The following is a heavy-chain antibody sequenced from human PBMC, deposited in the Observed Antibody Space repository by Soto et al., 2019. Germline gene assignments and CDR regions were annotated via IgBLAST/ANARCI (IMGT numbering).Heavy chain of an antibody. D-gene: IGHD3-22*01. CDR1: GFTFSSYS. V-gene: IGHV3-21*01. CDR2: ISSSSSYI. J-gene: IGHJ5*02. Sequence: VGSLRLSCAASGFTFSSYSMNWVRQAPGKGLEWVSSISSSSSYIYYADSVKGRFTISRDNAKNSLYLQMNSLRAEDTAVYYCARDHPNYYDSNRFDPWGQGTLVTVSS. CDR3: ARDHPNYYDSNRFDP.